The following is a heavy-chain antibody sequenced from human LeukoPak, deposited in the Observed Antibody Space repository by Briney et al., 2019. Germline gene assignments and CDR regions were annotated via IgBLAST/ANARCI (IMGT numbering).Heavy chain of an antibody. D-gene: IGHD2-2*02. Sequence: SETLSLTCTVSGGSISGYYWSWIRQPPGKGLEWIGYILYTGSTNHNPSLKSRVTISVDTSKNQFSLNLSSVTATDTAVYYCARYHCSTTTCNNFDYCGQGILVTVSS. CDR1: GGSISGYY. V-gene: IGHV4-59*03. CDR2: ILYTGST. J-gene: IGHJ4*02. CDR3: ARYHCSTTTCNNFDY.